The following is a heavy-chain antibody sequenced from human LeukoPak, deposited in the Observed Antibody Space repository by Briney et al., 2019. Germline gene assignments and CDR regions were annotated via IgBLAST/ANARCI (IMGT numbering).Heavy chain of an antibody. J-gene: IGHJ4*02. CDR3: ARGRRGSYDY. V-gene: IGHV3-48*01. CDR2: ISSSSSTI. D-gene: IGHD1-26*01. Sequence: QAGGSLRLSCAASGFTFSSYSMNWVRQAPGKGLEWVSYISSSSSTIYYADSVKGRFTISGDNAKNSLYLQMNSLRAEDTAVYYCARGRRGSYDYWGQGTLVTVSS. CDR1: GFTFSSYS.